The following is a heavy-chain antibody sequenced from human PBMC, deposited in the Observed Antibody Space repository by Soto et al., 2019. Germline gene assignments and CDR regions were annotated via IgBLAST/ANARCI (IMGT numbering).Heavy chain of an antibody. CDR3: ARDPPAAPYNWFDP. V-gene: IGHV3-21*01. CDR2: ISSSSSYI. D-gene: IGHD2-2*01. J-gene: IGHJ5*02. Sequence: GGSLRLSCAASGFTFSSDSLNWVRQAPGKGLEWVSSISSSSSYIYYADSVKGRFTISRDNAKNSLYLQMNSLRAEDTAVYYCARDPPAAPYNWFDPWGQGTLVTVSS. CDR1: GFTFSSDS.